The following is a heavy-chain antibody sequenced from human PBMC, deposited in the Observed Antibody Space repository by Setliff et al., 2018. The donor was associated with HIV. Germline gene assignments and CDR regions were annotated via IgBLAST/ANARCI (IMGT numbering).Heavy chain of an antibody. CDR3: ARDTNRKIDY. D-gene: IGHD3-3*01. CDR2: MNPNSGNT. Sequence: ASVKVSCKASGYTFTSYDINWVRQATGQGLEWMGWMNPNSGNTGYAQKFQDRFTMTIDTATSTVFMELRSLRSDDTAVYYCARDTNRKIDYWGRGVLVTVSS. J-gene: IGHJ4*02. V-gene: IGHV1-8*02. CDR1: GYTFTSYD.